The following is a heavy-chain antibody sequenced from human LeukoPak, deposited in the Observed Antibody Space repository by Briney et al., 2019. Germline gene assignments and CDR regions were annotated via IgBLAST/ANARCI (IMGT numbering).Heavy chain of an antibody. Sequence: ASVKVSCKAAGYTFSSYAMHWVRQAPGQRLEWMGWINGGNGNTKFSQKFQGRVTITRDTSASTAYMELSSLRSEDTAVYYCARDRVFGCGLPAYYYGMDVWGQGTTVIVSS. J-gene: IGHJ6*02. V-gene: IGHV1-3*01. CDR2: INGGNGNT. CDR3: ARDRVFGCGLPAYYYGMDV. D-gene: IGHD5-12*01. CDR1: GYTFSSYA.